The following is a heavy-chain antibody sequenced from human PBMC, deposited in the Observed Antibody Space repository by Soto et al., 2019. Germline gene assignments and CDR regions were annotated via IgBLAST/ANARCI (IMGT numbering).Heavy chain of an antibody. J-gene: IGHJ6*02. D-gene: IGHD2-2*01. Sequence: GGSLRLSCAASAFTFSSYGMHWVRQAPGKGLEWVAVIWYDGSNKYYADSVKGRFTISRDNSKNTLYLQMNSLRAEDTAVYYCARDYSDCSSTSCYYYYGMDVWGQGTTVTVSS. V-gene: IGHV3-33*01. CDR1: AFTFSSYG. CDR2: IWYDGSNK. CDR3: ARDYSDCSSTSCYYYYGMDV.